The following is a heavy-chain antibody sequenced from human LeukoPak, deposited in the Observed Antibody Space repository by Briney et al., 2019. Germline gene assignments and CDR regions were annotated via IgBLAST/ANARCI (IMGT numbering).Heavy chain of an antibody. V-gene: IGHV4-30-4*02. Sequence: SETLSLTCTVSGGSISSGDYYWSWIRQPPGKGLEWIGYIYYSGSTYYNPSLKSRVTISVDTSKNQFSLKLSSVTAADTAVYYCARADYDILTGYPPMNWFDPWGQGTLVTVSS. CDR1: GGSISSGDYY. D-gene: IGHD3-9*01. CDR2: IYYSGST. CDR3: ARADYDILTGYPPMNWFDP. J-gene: IGHJ5*02.